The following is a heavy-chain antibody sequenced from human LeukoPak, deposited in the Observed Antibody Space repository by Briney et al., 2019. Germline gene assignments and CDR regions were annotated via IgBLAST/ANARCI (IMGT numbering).Heavy chain of an antibody. J-gene: IGHJ6*03. D-gene: IGHD1-7*01. CDR1: GFTFSSYA. Sequence: HGGSLRLSCAASGFTFSSYAMSWVRQAPGKGLEWVSAISGSGGSTYYADSVKGRFTISRDNSKNTLYLQMNSLRAEDTAVYYCAKAYNWNLDYYYYCMDVWGKGTTVTVSS. CDR2: ISGSGGST. CDR3: AKAYNWNLDYYYYCMDV. V-gene: IGHV3-23*01.